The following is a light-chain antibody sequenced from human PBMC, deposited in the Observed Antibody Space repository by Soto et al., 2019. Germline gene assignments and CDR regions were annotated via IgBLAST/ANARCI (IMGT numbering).Light chain of an antibody. Sequence: SYELTQPPSVSVAPGKTARITCGGSNIGTKNVHWYQQKPGQAPVVVIYYDSDRPSGIPERLSGSNSGNTATLTISRVEAGDEADFYCQVWDSSTDHVVFGGGTKVTVL. J-gene: IGLJ2*01. CDR2: YDS. CDR3: QVWDSSTDHVV. CDR1: NIGTKN. V-gene: IGLV3-21*04.